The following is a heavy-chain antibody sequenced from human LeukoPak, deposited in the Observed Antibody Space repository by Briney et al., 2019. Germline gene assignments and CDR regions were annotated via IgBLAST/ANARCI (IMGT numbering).Heavy chain of an antibody. D-gene: IGHD3-22*01. V-gene: IGHV3-48*03. CDR2: ISISGSTI. CDR3: ARYSSDYTSDYHYYMDV. J-gene: IGHJ6*03. Sequence: PGGSLRLSCAASGFTFGTYEMNWVRQAPGKGLEWVSYISISGSTIYYADSVKGRFTISRDNAKNSLYLQMNSLTAEDSAVYYCARYSSDYTSDYHYYMDVWGKGTTVTVSS. CDR1: GFTFGTYE.